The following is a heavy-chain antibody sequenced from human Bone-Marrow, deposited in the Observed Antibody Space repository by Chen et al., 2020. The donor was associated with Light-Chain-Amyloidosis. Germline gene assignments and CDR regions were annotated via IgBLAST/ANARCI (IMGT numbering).Heavy chain of an antibody. CDR1: GFAFSSYA. J-gene: IGHJ3*02. CDR3: AKDISYDDILPGYPADAFDI. Sequence: EVQLLESGGGLLQRGGSLRLSCAASGFAFSSYAMSWVRQDPGKGLEWVSTIRGSGGSRYYGDSVKGRLTISRDNSKNALFLQRNSLRAEDTAVYYCAKDISYDDILPGYPADAFDIWGQGTMVTVSS. D-gene: IGHD3-9*01. V-gene: IGHV3-23*01. CDR2: IRGSGGSR.